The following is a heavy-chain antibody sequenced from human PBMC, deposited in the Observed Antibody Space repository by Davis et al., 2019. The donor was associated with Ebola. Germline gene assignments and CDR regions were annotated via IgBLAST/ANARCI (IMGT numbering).Heavy chain of an antibody. CDR1: GYTFTSYD. CDR3: ARGRDYYGSGSI. Sequence: ASVKVSCKASGYTFTSYDINWVRQATGQGLEWMGWMNPNSANTGYAQKFQGRVTMTRNTSTSTAYMELSSLRSEDTAVYYCARGRDYYGSGSIWGQGTLVTVSS. CDR2: MNPNSANT. D-gene: IGHD3-10*01. V-gene: IGHV1-8*01. J-gene: IGHJ4*02.